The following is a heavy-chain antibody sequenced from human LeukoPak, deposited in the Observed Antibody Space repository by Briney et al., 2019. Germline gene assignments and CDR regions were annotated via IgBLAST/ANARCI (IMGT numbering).Heavy chain of an antibody. CDR2: IYYSGST. Sequence: SSETLSLTCTVSGGSISSSSYYWGWIRQPPGKGLEWIGSIYYSGSTYYNPSLKSRVTISVDTSKNQFSLKLSSVTAADTAVYYCARAPFTVTSWFDPWGQGTLVTVSS. CDR1: GGSISSSSYY. V-gene: IGHV4-39*07. D-gene: IGHD4-17*01. J-gene: IGHJ5*02. CDR3: ARAPFTVTSWFDP.